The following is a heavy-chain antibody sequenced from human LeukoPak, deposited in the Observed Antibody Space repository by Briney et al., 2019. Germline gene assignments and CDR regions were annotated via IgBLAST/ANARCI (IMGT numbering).Heavy chain of an antibody. V-gene: IGHV4-30-2*01. CDR3: ARDKYYDSTANGDY. Sequence: SETLSLTCGVSGGSISSGGYSWSWIRQPPGKGLEWIGYIYHSGSTNYNPSLKSRVTISVDKSKNQFSLKLSSVTAADTAVYYCARDKYYDSTANGDYWGQGTLVTVSS. CDR2: IYHSGST. D-gene: IGHD3-22*01. CDR1: GGSISSGGYS. J-gene: IGHJ4*02.